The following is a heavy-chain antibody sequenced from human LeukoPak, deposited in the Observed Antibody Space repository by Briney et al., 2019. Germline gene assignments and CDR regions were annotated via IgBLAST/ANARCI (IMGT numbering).Heavy chain of an antibody. CDR3: ARERGSSWYHYFDY. J-gene: IGHJ4*02. V-gene: IGHV4-4*07. Sequence: SETLSLTCTVSGGSISSYYWSWIRQPAGKGLEWIGRIYTSGSTNYNPSLKSRVTMSVDTSKNQFSLKLSSVTAADTAVYYCARERGSSWYHYFDYWGQGTLVTVSS. D-gene: IGHD6-13*01. CDR2: IYTSGST. CDR1: GGSISSYY.